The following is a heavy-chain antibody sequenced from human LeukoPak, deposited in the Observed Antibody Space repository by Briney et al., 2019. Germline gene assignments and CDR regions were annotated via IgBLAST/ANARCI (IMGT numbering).Heavy chain of an antibody. D-gene: IGHD2-8*01. CDR2: IYYSGST. CDR3: ARAAPRAWSAFDI. J-gene: IGHJ3*02. CDR1: GGSISSGSYY. Sequence: PSETLSLTCTVSGGSISSGSYYWSWIRQPPGKGLEWIGYIYYSGSTNYNPSLKSRVTISVDTSKNQFSLKLSSVTAADTAVYYCARAAPRAWSAFDIWGQGTMVTVSS. V-gene: IGHV4-61*01.